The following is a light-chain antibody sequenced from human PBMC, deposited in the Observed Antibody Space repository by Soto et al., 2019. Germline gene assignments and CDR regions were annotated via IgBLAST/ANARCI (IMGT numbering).Light chain of an antibody. V-gene: IGLV1-44*01. J-gene: IGLJ1*01. CDR2: SNN. CDR3: AAWDDSLNVFYV. Sequence: QSVLTQPPSASGTLGQRVTISCSGSSSNIGSNTVNWYQQLPGTAPKLLIYSNNQRPSGVPDRFSGSKSGTSASLAISGLQSEDEADYYCAAWDDSLNVFYVFGTGTKLTVL. CDR1: SSNIGSNT.